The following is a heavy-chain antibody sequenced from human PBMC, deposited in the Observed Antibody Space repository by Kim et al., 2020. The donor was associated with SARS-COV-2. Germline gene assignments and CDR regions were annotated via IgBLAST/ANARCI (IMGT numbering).Heavy chain of an antibody. J-gene: IGHJ5*02. V-gene: IGHV4-4*07. CDR1: GDSIDNFY. D-gene: IGHD2-2*01. CDR3: ARLGYCHATSCHAGGWFDP. Sequence: AETLSLTCTVSGDSIDNFYWSWIRQPAGKGLEWIGRIYSTGSADYNPSLKSRVTMSVDTSKNQFSLKMISVTAADTAVYYCARLGYCHATSCHAGGWFDP. CDR2: IYSTGSA.